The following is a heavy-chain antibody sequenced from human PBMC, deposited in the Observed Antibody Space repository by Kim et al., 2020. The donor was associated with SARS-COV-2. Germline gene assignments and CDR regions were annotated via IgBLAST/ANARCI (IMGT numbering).Heavy chain of an antibody. CDR1: GLTIINNY. V-gene: IGHV3-66*01. CDR3: ARESRPVGFDI. CDR2: LYTGGTT. Sequence: GGSLRLSCAASGLTIINNYMSWVRQAPGKGLEWVSVLYTGGTTYYTDSVKGRFTISRDDCSNTLFLHMNSLGAEDTVVYFCARESRPVGFDIWGQGTMVTVAS. J-gene: IGHJ3*02. D-gene: IGHD2-15*01.